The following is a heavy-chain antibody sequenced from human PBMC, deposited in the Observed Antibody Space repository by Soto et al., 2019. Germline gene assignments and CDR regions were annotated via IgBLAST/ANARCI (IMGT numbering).Heavy chain of an antibody. J-gene: IGHJ4*02. Sequence: PSETLSLTCTVSGGSISSYYWSWIRQPPGKGLEWIGYIYYSGSTNYNPSLKSRVTISVDTSKNQFSLKLSSVTAADTAVYYCARGSGLYGLFIPFDYWGQGTLVTVSS. D-gene: IGHD2-8*01. V-gene: IGHV4-59*01. CDR3: ARGSGLYGLFIPFDY. CDR1: GGSISSYY. CDR2: IYYSGST.